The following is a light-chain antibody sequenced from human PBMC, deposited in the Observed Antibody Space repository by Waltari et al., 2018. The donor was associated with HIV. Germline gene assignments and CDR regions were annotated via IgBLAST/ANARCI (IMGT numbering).Light chain of an antibody. CDR1: SPNIGRSY. V-gene: IGLV1-51*01. CDR3: GTWDHSLSAVV. J-gene: IGLJ2*01. CDR2: ETD. Sequence: QSVLTQPPSVSAAPGQLVTIPCSGSSPNIGRSYVSWVHPVSGTAPKVLIYETDRRPSGIPDRFSGSKSVTSATLGIAGLQTGDEADYYCGTWDHSLSAVVFGGGTKVTVL.